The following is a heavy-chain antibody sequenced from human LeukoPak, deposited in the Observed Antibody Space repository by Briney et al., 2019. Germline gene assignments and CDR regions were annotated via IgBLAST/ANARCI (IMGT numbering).Heavy chain of an antibody. V-gene: IGHV1-18*01. CDR1: GYTFTSYG. D-gene: IGHD3-9*01. Sequence: ASVKVSCKASGYTFTSYGISWVRQAPGQGLEWMGWISAYNGNTNYAQKLQGRVTMTTDTSTSTAYMELRSLRSDDTAVYYCARDRPVLTGYPNNWFDPWGQGTLVTVSS. J-gene: IGHJ5*02. CDR3: ARDRPVLTGYPNNWFDP. CDR2: ISAYNGNT.